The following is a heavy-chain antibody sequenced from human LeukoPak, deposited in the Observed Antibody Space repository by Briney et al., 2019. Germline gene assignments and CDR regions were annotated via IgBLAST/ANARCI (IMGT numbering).Heavy chain of an antibody. Sequence: GGSLRLSCAASGFTFSDHYMHWVRQAPGKGLEWVGRTRNKANGYTTEYAASGKGRFTVSRDDSKNSLYLQTNSLKTEDTAVYYCARAASGSYPPLDHWGQGTLVTVSS. V-gene: IGHV3-72*01. CDR1: GFTFSDHY. CDR2: TRNKANGYTT. J-gene: IGHJ4*02. D-gene: IGHD1-26*01. CDR3: ARAASGSYPPLDH.